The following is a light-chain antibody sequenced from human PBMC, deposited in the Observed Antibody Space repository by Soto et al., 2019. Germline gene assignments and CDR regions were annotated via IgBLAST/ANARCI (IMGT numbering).Light chain of an antibody. CDR1: QSISSW. J-gene: IGKJ1*01. CDR2: KAS. V-gene: IGKV1-5*03. CDR3: QQYNSYS. Sequence: DIQMTQSPSTLSASVGDRVTITCRASQSISSWLAWYQQKPGKAPKLLIYKASSLESGVPSRFSGSGAGTEIPLSISSLQPDDFATYYCQQYNSYSFGQGTKVDIK.